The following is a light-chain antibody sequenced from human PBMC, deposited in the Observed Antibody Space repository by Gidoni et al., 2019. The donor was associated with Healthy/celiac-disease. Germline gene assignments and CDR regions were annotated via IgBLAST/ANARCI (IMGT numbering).Light chain of an antibody. CDR2: DAS. V-gene: IGKV3-11*01. Sequence: EIVLTQSPATLSLSPGERATLSCRARQSVSSYLAGYQQKPGQAPRLLIYDASNRATGIPARFSGSGSGTDFTLTISSLEPEDFAVYYCQQRSNWPLFTFGPGTKVDIK. CDR3: QQRSNWPLFT. CDR1: QSVSSY. J-gene: IGKJ3*01.